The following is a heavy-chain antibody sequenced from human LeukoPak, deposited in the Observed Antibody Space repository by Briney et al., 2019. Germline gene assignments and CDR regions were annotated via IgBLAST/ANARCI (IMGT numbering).Heavy chain of an antibody. J-gene: IGHJ5*02. CDR1: GGSFSGYY. CDR2: INHSGST. CDR3: ARVSGYYTPNWFDP. D-gene: IGHD3-3*01. Sequence: SGTLSLTCAVYGGSFSGYYWSWIRQPPGKGLEWIGEINHSGSTNYNPSLKSRVTISVDTSKNQFSLKLSSVTAADTAVYYCARVSGYYTPNWFDPWGQGTLVTVSS. V-gene: IGHV4-34*01.